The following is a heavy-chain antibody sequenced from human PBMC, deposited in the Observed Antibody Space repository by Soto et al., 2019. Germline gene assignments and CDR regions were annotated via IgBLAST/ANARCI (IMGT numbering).Heavy chain of an antibody. CDR1: GYAFNTYA. D-gene: IGHD2-2*01. CDR2: INAGNGDT. J-gene: IGHJ6*02. Sequence: GASVKVSCKASGYAFNTYAMHWVRQAPGQRLEWMGWINAGNGDTKYSQKFQGRVTIARDTSASTAYMELGSLKSEDTAVFYCARSPYRMPYHYDMDVWGQGTTVTVSS. V-gene: IGHV1-3*01. CDR3: ARSPYRMPYHYDMDV.